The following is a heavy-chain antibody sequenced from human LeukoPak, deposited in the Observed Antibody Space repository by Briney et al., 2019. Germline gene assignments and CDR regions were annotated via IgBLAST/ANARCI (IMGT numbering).Heavy chain of an antibody. CDR1: GGTFSSYA. V-gene: IGHV1-69*04. J-gene: IGHJ4*02. CDR2: IIPILGIA. Sequence: GASVKVSCKASGGTFSSYAISWVRQAPGQGLEWMGRIIPILGIANYAQKFQGRVTITADKSTSTAYMELRSLRSDDTAVYYCARVELGYCSSTSCYREDYWGQGTLVTVSS. CDR3: ARVELGYCSSTSCYREDY. D-gene: IGHD2-2*02.